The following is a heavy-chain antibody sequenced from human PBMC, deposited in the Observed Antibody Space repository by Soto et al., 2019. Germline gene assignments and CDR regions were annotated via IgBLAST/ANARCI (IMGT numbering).Heavy chain of an antibody. Sequence: GGSLRLSCVGSAFNIPDRAMHWVRQAPGKGLEWVSGIYWNSARIDYADSVKGRFSISRDNFKKTLYLQMNNLRVEDTAIYYCVKDRYEWELNQGFDFWGQGTLVTVSS. CDR3: VKDRYEWELNQGFDF. CDR1: AFNIPDRA. J-gene: IGHJ4*02. D-gene: IGHD1-26*01. CDR2: IYWNSARI. V-gene: IGHV3-9*01.